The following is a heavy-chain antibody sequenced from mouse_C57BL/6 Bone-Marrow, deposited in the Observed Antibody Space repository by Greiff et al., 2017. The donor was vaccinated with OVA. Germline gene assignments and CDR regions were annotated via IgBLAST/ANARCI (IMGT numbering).Heavy chain of an antibody. CDR1: GFSLTSYG. CDR3: ARNYHYGSSRYYFDY. J-gene: IGHJ2*01. CDR2: IWSGGST. Sequence: VKLVESGPGLVQPSQSLSITCTVSGFSLTSYGVHWVRQSPGKGLEWLGVIWSGGSTDYNAAFISRLSISKDNSKSQVFFKMNSLQADDTAIYYCARNYHYGSSRYYFDYWGQGTTLTVSS. V-gene: IGHV2-2*01. D-gene: IGHD1-1*01.